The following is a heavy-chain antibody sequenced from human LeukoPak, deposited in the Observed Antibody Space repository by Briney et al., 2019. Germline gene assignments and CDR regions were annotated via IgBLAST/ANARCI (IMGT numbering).Heavy chain of an antibody. CDR2: INPNSGGT. CDR3: ARAMVRGVITPDY. Sequence: ASVKVSCKASGYTFTGYYMHWVRQAPGLGLEWMGRINPNSGGTNYAQKFQGRVTMTRDTSISTAYMELSRLRSDDTAVYYCARAMVRGVITPDYWGQGTLVTVSS. V-gene: IGHV1-2*06. CDR1: GYTFTGYY. D-gene: IGHD3-10*01. J-gene: IGHJ4*02.